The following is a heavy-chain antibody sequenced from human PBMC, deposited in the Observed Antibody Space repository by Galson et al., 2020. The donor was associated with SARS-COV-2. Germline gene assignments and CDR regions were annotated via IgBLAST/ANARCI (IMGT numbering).Heavy chain of an antibody. CDR1: GLILGDHA. J-gene: IGHJ3*01. Sequence: GGSLRLSCTASGLILGDHAVSWFRQAPGKGMEWVGFIRSKDFGRTTEYAASVKGRFTISRDDSKSIAYLQMNSLKTEDTAVYSCIVTSSVWYVNAFYSWGRGTRVTVSS. CDR2: IRSKDFGRTT. D-gene: IGHD6-19*01. CDR3: IVTSSVWYVNAFYS. V-gene: IGHV3-49*03.